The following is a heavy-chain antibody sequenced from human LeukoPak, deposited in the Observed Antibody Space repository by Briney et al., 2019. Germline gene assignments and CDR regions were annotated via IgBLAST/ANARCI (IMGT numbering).Heavy chain of an antibody. CDR1: GFTFSNYW. V-gene: IGHV3-7*01. CDR2: IKQDGSDK. J-gene: IGHJ4*02. CDR3: ARRHASSSRDY. Sequence: GESLKISCAASGFTFSNYWMSWVRQAPGKGLEWVANIKQDGSDKYYVDSVKGRFTISRDNAKNSLYLQMNSLRAEDTAVYYCARRHASSSRDYWGQGTLVTVSS. D-gene: IGHD6-6*01.